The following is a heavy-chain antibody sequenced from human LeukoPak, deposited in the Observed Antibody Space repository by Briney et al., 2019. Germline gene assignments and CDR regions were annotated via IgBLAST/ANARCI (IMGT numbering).Heavy chain of an antibody. D-gene: IGHD3-22*01. Sequence: GRSLRLSCAASGFTFSSYAMHWVRQAPGKGLEWVAVISYDGSNKYYADSVKGRFTISRDNSKNTLYLQMNSLRAEDTAVYYCARGPTMKMDVWGKGTTVTVSS. CDR2: ISYDGSNK. CDR1: GFTFSSYA. CDR3: ARGPTMKMDV. J-gene: IGHJ6*04. V-gene: IGHV3-30*04.